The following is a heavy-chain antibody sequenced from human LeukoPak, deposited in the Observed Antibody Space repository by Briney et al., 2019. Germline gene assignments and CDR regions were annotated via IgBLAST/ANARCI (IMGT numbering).Heavy chain of an antibody. CDR1: GFTFSSSP. J-gene: IGHJ4*02. D-gene: IGHD2-8*01. V-gene: IGHV3-30-3*01. CDR3: AREVNGAYYFDY. Sequence: GGSLRLSCAASGFTFSSSPMHWLRQAPGQGLEWVAVLSYDGSIKSYADSVKGRFTISRDTSKNTLYLQMNSLRAEDTAVYYCAREVNGAYYFDYWGQGTLVTVSS. CDR2: LSYDGSIK.